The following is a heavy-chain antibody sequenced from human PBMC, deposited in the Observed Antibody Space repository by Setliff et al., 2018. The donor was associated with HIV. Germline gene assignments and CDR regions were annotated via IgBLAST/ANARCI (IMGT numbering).Heavy chain of an antibody. CDR1: GGSINSTSYY. D-gene: IGHD3-3*01. J-gene: IGHJ4*02. V-gene: IGHV4-39*01. CDR3: ARSFVPVASGYYYFEY. CDR2: IYHTGST. Sequence: SETLSLTCTVSGGSINSTSYYWGWIRQPPGNGLEWIGSIYHTGSTYYKPSLKSRVTISVDPSKNQFSLRLSSVAAGDTAVYYCARSFVPVASGYYYFEYWGQGTLVTVSS.